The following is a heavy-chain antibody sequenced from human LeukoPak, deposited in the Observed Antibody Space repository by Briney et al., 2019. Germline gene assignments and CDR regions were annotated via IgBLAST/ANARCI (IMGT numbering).Heavy chain of an antibody. CDR1: GFTFSNAW. J-gene: IGHJ6*03. D-gene: IGHD4-17*01. CDR2: IKSKTDGGTT. V-gene: IGHV3-15*01. Sequence: PGGSLRLSCAASGFTFSNAWMSWVRQAPGKGLEWVGRIKSKTDGGTTDYAAPVKGRFTISRDDSKNTLYLQMNSLKTEDTAVYYCARREYGDYVGDYYYYMDVWGKGTTVTVSS. CDR3: ARREYGDYVGDYYYYMDV.